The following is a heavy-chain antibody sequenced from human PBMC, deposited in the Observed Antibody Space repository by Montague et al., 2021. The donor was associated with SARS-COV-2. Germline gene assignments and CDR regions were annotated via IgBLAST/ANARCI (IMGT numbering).Heavy chain of an antibody. CDR1: GGSFSGYY. CDR2: INHSGST. V-gene: IGHV4-34*01. J-gene: IGHJ6*02. CDR3: ARIVRVHYYYYYGMDV. D-gene: IGHD2-8*02. Sequence: SETLSLTCAVYGGSFSGYYWSWIRQPPGKGLEWIGEINHSGSTNYNPSLKSRVTISVDTSKNQFSLKLSSVTAADTAVYYCARIVRVHYYYYYGMDVRGQGTTVTVSS.